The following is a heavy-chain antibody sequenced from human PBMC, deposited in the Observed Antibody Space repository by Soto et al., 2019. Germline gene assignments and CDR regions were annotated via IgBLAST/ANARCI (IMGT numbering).Heavy chain of an antibody. J-gene: IGHJ5*02. Sequence: QVQLVQSGAEVKKPGASVKVSCKASGYTFTGYYMHWVRQAPGQGLEWMGWINPNSGDTNYAQKFKGRVNMTRDTSISTAYMEMSRLRSDDTAVYYCARSVGGVCSRTSCYIGWFDPWGQGSLVTVSS. CDR3: ARSVGGVCSRTSCYIGWFDP. D-gene: IGHD2-2*02. V-gene: IGHV1-2*02. CDR2: INPNSGDT. CDR1: GYTFTGYY.